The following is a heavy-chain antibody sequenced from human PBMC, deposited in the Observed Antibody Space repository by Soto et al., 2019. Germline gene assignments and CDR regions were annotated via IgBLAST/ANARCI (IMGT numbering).Heavy chain of an antibody. D-gene: IGHD3-16*02. CDR3: AKALGELSPESYDY. CDR1: GFTFSSYA. V-gene: IGHV3-30*18. Sequence: QVQLVESGGGVVQPGRSLRLSCAASGFTFSSYAMHWVRQAPGKGLEWVAVISSDGSDKYYADFVKGRFTISRDNSKKTLNLQMNSLRADDTAVYYCAKALGELSPESYDYWGQGTLITVSS. CDR2: ISSDGSDK. J-gene: IGHJ4*02.